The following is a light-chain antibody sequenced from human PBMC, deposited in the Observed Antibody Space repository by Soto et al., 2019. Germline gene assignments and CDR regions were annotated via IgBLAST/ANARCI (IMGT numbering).Light chain of an antibody. V-gene: IGKV3-11*01. Sequence: EIVLTQSPATLSLSPGERATLSCRASQSVGSYLAWYQQKPGHPPRLLIYGASNRATGIPARFSGSGSGTDFTLTISSLEPEDFVVYSCQHRNGWPPAFVQGTKV. CDR1: QSVGSY. CDR3: QHRNGWPPA. CDR2: GAS. J-gene: IGKJ1*01.